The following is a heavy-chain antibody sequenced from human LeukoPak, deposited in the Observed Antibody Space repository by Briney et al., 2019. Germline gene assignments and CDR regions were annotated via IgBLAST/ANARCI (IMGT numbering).Heavy chain of an antibody. V-gene: IGHV1-46*01. J-gene: IGHJ4*02. CDR2: INPSGGST. D-gene: IGHD3-22*01. Sequence: GASVKVSCKASGYTFTSCYIHWVRQAPGQGLEWMGIINPSGGSTSYAQRFQGRVTMTRETSTSTVYMELSNLKSDDTAVYYCARDVASSGYYWDWGQGTLVTVSS. CDR1: GYTFTSCY. CDR3: ARDVASSGYYWD.